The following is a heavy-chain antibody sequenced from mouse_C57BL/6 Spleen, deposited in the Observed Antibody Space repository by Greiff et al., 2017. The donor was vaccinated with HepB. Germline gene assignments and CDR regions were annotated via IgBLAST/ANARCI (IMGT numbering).Heavy chain of an antibody. Sequence: VQLQQSGPELVKPGASVKISCKASGYAFSSSWMNWVKQRPGKGLEWIGRIYPGDGDTNYNGKFKGKATLTADKSSSTAYMQLSSLTSEDSAVYFCASSGGSWFAYWGQGTLVTVSA. J-gene: IGHJ3*01. CDR1: GYAFSSSW. V-gene: IGHV1-82*01. D-gene: IGHD1-1*02. CDR3: ASSGGSWFAY. CDR2: IYPGDGDT.